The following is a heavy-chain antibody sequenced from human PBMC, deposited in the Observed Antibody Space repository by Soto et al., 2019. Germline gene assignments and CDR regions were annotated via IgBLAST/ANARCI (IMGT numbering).Heavy chain of an antibody. D-gene: IGHD1-26*01. Sequence: QLHLQESGPGLVKPSETLSLSCTVPGGSISSSNLYWGWFRQPPGKGLEWIGSIRYGGDTSYNPSLKSRISISIDTSKNQFSLSLRSVTAADTAIYYCAKDASCISCGAWGQGAPVTVSS. CDR3: AKDASCISCGA. CDR2: IRYGGDT. V-gene: IGHV4-39*07. CDR1: GGSISSSNLY. J-gene: IGHJ4*02.